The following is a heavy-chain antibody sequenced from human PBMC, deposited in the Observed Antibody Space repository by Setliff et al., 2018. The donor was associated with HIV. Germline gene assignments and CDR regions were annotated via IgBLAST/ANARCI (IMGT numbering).Heavy chain of an antibody. CDR2: ISWDGIKT. Sequence: GSLRLSCVGSGFMFNDYGMSWVRQAPGKGLEWVAGISWDGIKTTYGDSVRGRFTISRDNVEKSVYLQMNRLRNEDTARYYCARDHYPGLDYWGQGSLVTVSS. CDR3: ARDHYPGLDY. J-gene: IGHJ4*02. CDR1: GFMFNDYG. V-gene: IGHV3-20*04. D-gene: IGHD1-26*01.